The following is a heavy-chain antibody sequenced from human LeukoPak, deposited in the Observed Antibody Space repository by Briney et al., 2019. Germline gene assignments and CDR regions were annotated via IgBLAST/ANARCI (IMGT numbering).Heavy chain of an antibody. V-gene: IGHV4-61*01. J-gene: IGHJ3*02. Sequence: SETLSLTCTVSGGSVSSGSYYWSWIRQPPGKGLEWIGYIYYSGSTNYNPSLKSRVTISVDTSKNQFSLKLSSVTAADTAVYYCARDIRRYDFWSGYHYAFDIWGQGTMVTVSS. CDR1: GGSVSSGSYY. CDR3: ARDIRRYDFWSGYHYAFDI. CDR2: IYYSGST. D-gene: IGHD3-3*01.